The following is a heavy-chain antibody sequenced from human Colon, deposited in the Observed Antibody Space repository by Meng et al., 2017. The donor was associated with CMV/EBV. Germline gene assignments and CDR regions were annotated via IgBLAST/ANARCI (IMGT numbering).Heavy chain of an antibody. CDR2: INPNSGGT. CDR3: ARGKNYYDSSGYRKGLDY. V-gene: IGHV1-2*02. Sequence: VQSGAQVTRPGASVKVSCKASGYTFTDNSMHTVRQAPGQGLEWMGWINPNSGGTNYAKKFQGRVTMTRVTSISTAYMELSRLRSDDTAVYYCARGKNYYDSSGYRKGLDYWGQGTLVTVSS. J-gene: IGHJ4*02. D-gene: IGHD3-22*01. CDR1: GYTFTDNS.